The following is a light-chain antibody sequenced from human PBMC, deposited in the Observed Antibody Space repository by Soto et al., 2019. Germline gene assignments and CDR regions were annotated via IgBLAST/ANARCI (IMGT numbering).Light chain of an antibody. CDR3: SSYSSNTTLGV. V-gene: IGLV2-14*03. Sequence: QSVLTQPASVSGSPGQSMTVSCTGTSSDVGGYDHVSWYQHHPGKAPRLLIYDVTYRPSGVSDRFSASKSGNTASLTISGLQAEDEADYYCSSYSSNTTLGVFGTGTPLTVL. CDR2: DVT. CDR1: SSDVGGYDH. J-gene: IGLJ1*01.